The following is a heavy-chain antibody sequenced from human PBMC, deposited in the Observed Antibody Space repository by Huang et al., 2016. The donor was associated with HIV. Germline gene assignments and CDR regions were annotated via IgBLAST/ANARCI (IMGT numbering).Heavy chain of an antibody. V-gene: IGHV3-23*01. D-gene: IGHD3-3*01. CDR3: AKDADTSGYDVLGPFGS. CDR2: ITYGINNR. J-gene: IGHJ4*02. Sequence: EVLLLESGGGLVQPGGSLRLSCVASGFTFSSYAMSWVRQAPGKGLEGVAGITYGINNRDYAHSVKGRFAVSRDDSTNTLYLQMNSLRAEDTAVYYCAKDADTSGYDVLGPFGSWGQGTLVTVSS. CDR1: GFTFSSYA.